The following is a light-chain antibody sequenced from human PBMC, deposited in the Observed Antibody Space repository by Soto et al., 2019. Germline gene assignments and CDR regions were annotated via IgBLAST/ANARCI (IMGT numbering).Light chain of an antibody. CDR3: QQYNNWPQT. Sequence: EMVMTQSPATLSVSPGERATLSCRASQSVSSSYLAWYQQKPGQAPRLLIYGASTRATGIPARFSGCGSGTEFTLTISSLQSEDFAVYYCQQYNNWPQTFGQGTKLEIK. J-gene: IGKJ2*01. V-gene: IGKV3-15*01. CDR2: GAS. CDR1: QSVSSSY.